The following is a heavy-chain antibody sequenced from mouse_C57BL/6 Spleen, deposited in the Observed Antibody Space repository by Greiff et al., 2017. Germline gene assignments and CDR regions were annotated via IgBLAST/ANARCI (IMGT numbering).Heavy chain of an antibody. D-gene: IGHD3-2*02. CDR2: IDPSDSYT. CDR1: GYTFTSYW. V-gene: IGHV1-69*01. J-gene: IGHJ2*01. CDR3: ARRGDSSCLDY. Sequence: QVQLQQSGAELVVPGASVKLSCKASGYTFTSYWLHWVKQRPGQGLEWIGEIDPSDSYTNYNQKFKGKSTLTVDKSSSTAYMQLSSLTSEDSAVYYCARRGDSSCLDYWGQGTTLTVSS.